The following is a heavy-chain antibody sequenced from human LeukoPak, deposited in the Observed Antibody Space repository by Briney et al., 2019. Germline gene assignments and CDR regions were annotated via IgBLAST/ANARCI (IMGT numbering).Heavy chain of an antibody. J-gene: IGHJ4*02. Sequence: SETLSLTCAVYGGSFSGYYGSWIRQPPGKGLEWIGEINHSGSTNYNPSLKSRVTISVDTSKNQFSLKLSSVTAADTAVSYCARVRSLWFGAFPRGPDFDYWGQGTLVTVSS. CDR3: ARVRSLWFGAFPRGPDFDY. CDR2: INHSGST. CDR1: GGSFSGYY. D-gene: IGHD3-10*01. V-gene: IGHV4-34*01.